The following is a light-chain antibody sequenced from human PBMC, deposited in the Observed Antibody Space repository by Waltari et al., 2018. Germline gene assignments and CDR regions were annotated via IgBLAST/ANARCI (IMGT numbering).Light chain of an antibody. CDR1: QSVDNY. CDR2: DAS. Sequence: EIVLTQSPATLSSSPGERATLSCRASQSVDNYLAWYQQKPGQAPRLLIYDASNRATGIPARFSGSGSGTDFTLTISSLEPEDFAVYYCQQRGNWPPASFGGGTKVEIK. CDR3: QQRGNWPPAS. V-gene: IGKV3-11*01. J-gene: IGKJ4*01.